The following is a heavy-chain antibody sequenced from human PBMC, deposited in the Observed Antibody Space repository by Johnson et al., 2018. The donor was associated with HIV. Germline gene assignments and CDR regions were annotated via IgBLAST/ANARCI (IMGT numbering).Heavy chain of an antibody. CDR3: TTDWEYYYGSGKLDAFDM. CDR2: IKSKTGGGTT. Sequence: MLLVESGGGLVKPGDSLRLSCTASGFRFSNAWMGWVRQAPGKGLEWLGRIKSKTGGGTTSYAAPVKGRFTISRDDSKDTVYLHMNSLKVDDIAVYYCTTDWEYYYGSGKLDAFDMWGQGTMVTVSS. D-gene: IGHD3-10*01. J-gene: IGHJ3*02. V-gene: IGHV3-15*01. CDR1: GFRFSNAW.